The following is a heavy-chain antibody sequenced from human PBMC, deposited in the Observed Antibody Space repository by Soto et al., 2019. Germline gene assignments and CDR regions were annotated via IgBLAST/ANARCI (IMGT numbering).Heavy chain of an antibody. V-gene: IGHV5-10-1*01. CDR3: ARHYMTTVTNMTYYYYGMDV. CDR1: GYSFTSYW. Sequence: PGESRKISCKGSGYSFTSYWISWVRQMPGKGLEWMGRIDPSDSYTNYSPSFQGHVTISADKSISTAYLQWSRLKASDTAMYYCARHYMTTVTNMTYYYYGMDVWGQGSTVTVSS. J-gene: IGHJ6*02. D-gene: IGHD4-4*01. CDR2: IDPSDSYT.